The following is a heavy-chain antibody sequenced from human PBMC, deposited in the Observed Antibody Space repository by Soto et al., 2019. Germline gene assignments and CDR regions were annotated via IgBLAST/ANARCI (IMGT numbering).Heavy chain of an antibody. V-gene: IGHV3-21*01. Sequence: KAGGSLRLSCAASGFTFSSYSMNWVRQAPGKGLEWVSSISSSSSYIYYADSVKGRFTISRDNAKNSLYLQMNSLRAEDTAVYYCARPTLYCSSTSCYASYYYGMDVWGQGTTVTVSS. CDR3: ARPTLYCSSTSCYASYYYGMDV. D-gene: IGHD2-2*01. CDR2: ISSSSSYI. J-gene: IGHJ6*02. CDR1: GFTFSSYS.